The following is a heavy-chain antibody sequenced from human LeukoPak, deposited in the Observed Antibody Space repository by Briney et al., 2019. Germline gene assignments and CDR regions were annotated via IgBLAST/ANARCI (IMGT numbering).Heavy chain of an antibody. CDR1: QFTFSSYA. D-gene: IGHD3-16*01. CDR3: AKAQTKSRSVGGMGY. V-gene: IGHV3-23*01. J-gene: IGHJ4*02. Sequence: GGSLRPSCAASQFTFSSYAMSWVRQAPGKGLEWVSTVTGGGGSTYYADSVKGRFTISRDNSENTLYLQMSSLRADDTAVYYCAKAQTKSRSVGGMGYWGQGTLVTVSS. CDR2: VTGGGGST.